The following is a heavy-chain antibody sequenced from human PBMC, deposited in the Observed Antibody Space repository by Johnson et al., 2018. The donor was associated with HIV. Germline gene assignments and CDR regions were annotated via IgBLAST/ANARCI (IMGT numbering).Heavy chain of an antibody. D-gene: IGHD3-9*01. Sequence: QVQLVESGGGVVQPGRSLRLSCAASGFTFSDYAIHWVRQAPGKGLEWVAVISYDGTNEYYADSVKGRFTISRDNSKNTLYLQMNSLRAEDTAVYYCARVLTTRGAFDIWGQGTMVTVSS. CDR3: ARVLTTRGAFDI. CDR1: GFTFSDYA. V-gene: IGHV3-30-3*01. J-gene: IGHJ3*02. CDR2: ISYDGTNE.